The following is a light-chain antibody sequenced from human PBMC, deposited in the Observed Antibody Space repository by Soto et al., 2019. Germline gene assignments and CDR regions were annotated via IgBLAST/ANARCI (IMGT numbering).Light chain of an antibody. CDR1: QNIDNY. Sequence: DIQMTQSPSSLSASVGDRVTITCRTSQNIDNYLNWYQQESGRAPKLLIYTASNLQSGVPSRFSGRGSGTDFTLTISSLQPEDFATYYCQQSYSSPRTFGQGTKVEI. CDR2: TAS. J-gene: IGKJ1*01. V-gene: IGKV1-39*01. CDR3: QQSYSSPRT.